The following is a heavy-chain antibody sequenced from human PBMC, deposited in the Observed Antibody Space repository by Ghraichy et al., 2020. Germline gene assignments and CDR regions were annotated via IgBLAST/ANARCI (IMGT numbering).Heavy chain of an antibody. D-gene: IGHD6-13*01. J-gene: IGHJ1*01. CDR3: AGSSWYVAEYFQH. CDR2: SNHSGIT. CDR1: GGSFRGYY. V-gene: IGHV4-34*01. Sequence: SETLSLTCAVYGGSFRGYYWSWIRQPPGKGLEWIGESNHSGITNYNPSLKRRVTISVDTSKNQFSLKLSSVTAADTAVYYCAGSSWYVAEYFQHWGQGTLVTVSS.